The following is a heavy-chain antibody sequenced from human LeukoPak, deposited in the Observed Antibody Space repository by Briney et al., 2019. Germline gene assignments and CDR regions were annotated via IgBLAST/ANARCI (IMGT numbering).Heavy chain of an antibody. J-gene: IGHJ6*02. CDR2: INWNGDST. V-gene: IGHV3-20*04. D-gene: IGHD2-2*01. Sequence: RPGGSLRLSCAASGFTFDDYGMSWVRQAPGKGLEWVSGINWNGDSTHYADSVKGRFTISRDNAKNSLYLQMNSLRAEDTALHYCSRDHSSYCTSTSCSAFGMDVWGQGTTVTVSS. CDR3: SRDHSSYCTSTSCSAFGMDV. CDR1: GFTFDDYG.